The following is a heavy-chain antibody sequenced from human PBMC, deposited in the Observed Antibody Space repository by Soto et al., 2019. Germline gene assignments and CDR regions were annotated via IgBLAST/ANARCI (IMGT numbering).Heavy chain of an antibody. CDR2: IYSSGST. V-gene: IGHV4-4*07. J-gene: IGHJ5*02. CDR1: GGAIDSYY. CDR3: ARGQRFSAWFDP. D-gene: IGHD3-3*01. Sequence: SQPLSLTCTVSGGAIDSYYWTWIRQPAGKGLEWIGRIYSSGSTKYSPSLQSRVTMSLDTSKNQFSLRLTSVTAADTPVYYCARGQRFSAWFDPWGQGTLVTDSS.